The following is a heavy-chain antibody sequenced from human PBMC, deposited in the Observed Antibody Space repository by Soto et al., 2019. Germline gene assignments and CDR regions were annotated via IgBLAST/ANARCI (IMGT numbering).Heavy chain of an antibody. CDR1: GYSFTSYW. Sequence: GESLKISCKGSGYSFTSYWISWVRQMPGKGLEWMGRIDPSDSYTNYSPSFQGHVTISADKSISTAYLQWSSLKASDTAMYYCARQPDIVVVPAATGGYHYYGMDVWGQGTTVTVSS. J-gene: IGHJ6*02. CDR3: ARQPDIVVVPAATGGYHYYGMDV. V-gene: IGHV5-10-1*01. CDR2: IDPSDSYT. D-gene: IGHD2-2*01.